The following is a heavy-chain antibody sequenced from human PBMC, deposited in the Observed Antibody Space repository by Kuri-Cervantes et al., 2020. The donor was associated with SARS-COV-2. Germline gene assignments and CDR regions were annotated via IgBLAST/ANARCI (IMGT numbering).Heavy chain of an antibody. CDR1: GFTLSDHY. V-gene: IGHV3-72*01. D-gene: IGHD3-22*01. J-gene: IGHJ6*02. CDR2: TRNKANSYTT. CDR3: ARGNYYDSSGYFYYYGMDV. Sequence: GGSLRLSCAASGFTLSDHYMDWVRQALGKGLEWVGRTRNKANSYTTEYAASVKGRFTISRDDSKNSLYLQMNSLKTEDTAVYYCARGNYYDSSGYFYYYGMDVWGQGTTVTVSS.